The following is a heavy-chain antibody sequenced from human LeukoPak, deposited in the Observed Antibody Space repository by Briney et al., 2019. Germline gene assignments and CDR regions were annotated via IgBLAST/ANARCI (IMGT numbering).Heavy chain of an antibody. CDR2: ISSDGGTT. CDR1: GFTFSSYV. D-gene: IGHD1-26*01. Sequence: GGSLRLSCSASGFTFSSYVMHWVRQAPGKGLEYVSGISSDGGTTFYAGSVRDRFTISRDNSKNTLYLQMSSLRAEDTAVYYCVKDLSGSFCFDYWGRGTLDPVFS. J-gene: IGHJ4*02. CDR3: VKDLSGSFCFDY. V-gene: IGHV3-64D*06.